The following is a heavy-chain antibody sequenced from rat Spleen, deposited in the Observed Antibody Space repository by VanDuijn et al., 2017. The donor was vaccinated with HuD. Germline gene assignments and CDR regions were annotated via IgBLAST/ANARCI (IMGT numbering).Heavy chain of an antibody. J-gene: IGHJ1*01. CDR2: IIYDGSRT. CDR1: GFTFSDYN. V-gene: IGHV5S10*01. CDR3: ATENWDPYYWYFDL. Sequence: EVQLVESGGGLVQPGRSLKLSCAASGFTFSDYNMAWVRQAPKKGLEWVATIIYDGSRTYYRDSVKGRFTISRDNAKSTLYLQMDSLRSEDTATYYCATENWDPYYWYFDLWGPGTMVTVSS. D-gene: IGHD5-1*01.